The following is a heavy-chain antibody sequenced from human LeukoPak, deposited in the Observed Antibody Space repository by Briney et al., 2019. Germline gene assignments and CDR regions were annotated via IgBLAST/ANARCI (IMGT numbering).Heavy chain of an antibody. D-gene: IGHD3-22*01. J-gene: IGHJ5*02. V-gene: IGHV3-48*01. CDR1: GFTFSSYS. CDR2: ISNSGSII. CDR3: ARRDCDTIKCRGSNWFDP. Sequence: GGFLRLSCAASGFTFSSYSMNWVRQAPGKGLDWVSYISNSGSIIYYADSVKGRFTISRDNAKNSLYLQMNSLRAEDTAVYYCARRDCDTIKCRGSNWFDPWGQGTLVSVSS.